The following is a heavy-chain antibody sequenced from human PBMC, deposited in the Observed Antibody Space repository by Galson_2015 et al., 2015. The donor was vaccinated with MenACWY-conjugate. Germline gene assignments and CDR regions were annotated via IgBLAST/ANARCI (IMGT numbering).Heavy chain of an antibody. CDR2: ISPGDSNT. Sequence: QSGAEVIKPGESLQISCKASGYIFPTYWIAWVRQMPGKGLEWMGLISPGDSNTRYSPSFQGQVTISADKSISTAYLQWSSLKASDTAMYYCARHPPGGRGMDVWGQGTTITVSS. J-gene: IGHJ6*02. D-gene: IGHD1-26*01. V-gene: IGHV5-51*01. CDR1: GYIFPTYW. CDR3: ARHPPGGRGMDV.